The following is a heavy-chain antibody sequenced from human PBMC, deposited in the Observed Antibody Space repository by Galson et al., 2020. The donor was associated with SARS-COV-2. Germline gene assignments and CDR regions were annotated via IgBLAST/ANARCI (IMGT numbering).Heavy chain of an antibody. D-gene: IGHD6-19*01. J-gene: IGHJ4*02. CDR2: IKQDGSEK. CDR3: ARLGDGSGWYFDY. CDR1: GFTFSSYW. V-gene: IGHV3-7*04. Sequence: GGYLRLSCAASGFTFSSYWMSWVRQAPGKGLEWEANIKQDGSEKYYVDSVKGRFTISRDNAKNSLYLQMNSLRAEDTAVYYCARLGDGSGWYFDYWGQGTLVTVSS.